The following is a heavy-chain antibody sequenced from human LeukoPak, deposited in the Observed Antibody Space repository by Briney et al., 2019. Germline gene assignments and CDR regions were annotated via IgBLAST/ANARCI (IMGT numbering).Heavy chain of an antibody. Sequence: SLRLSCAASGFTFSSYGMHWVRQAPGKGLEWVAVISYDGSNKYYADSVKGRFTISRDNSKNTLYLQMNSLRAEDTAVYYCARGGYGYNFFDYWGQGTLVTVSS. CDR2: ISYDGSNK. CDR1: GFTFSSYG. D-gene: IGHD5-24*01. V-gene: IGHV3-30*03. J-gene: IGHJ4*02. CDR3: ARGGYGYNFFDY.